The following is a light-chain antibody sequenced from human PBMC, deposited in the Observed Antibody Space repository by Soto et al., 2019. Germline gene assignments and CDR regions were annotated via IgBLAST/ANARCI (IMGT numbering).Light chain of an antibody. Sequence: DIQMTQSPSSLSASVGDRVTITCRASQGIGNDLGWFQQKPGKAPKRLIYAASSLLIGVPSRFSGSGSGTEFTLTISSLQPEDFATYYRLQHNSYPLTFGPGTKVDIK. V-gene: IGKV1-17*01. CDR3: LQHNSYPLT. J-gene: IGKJ3*01. CDR1: QGIGND. CDR2: AAS.